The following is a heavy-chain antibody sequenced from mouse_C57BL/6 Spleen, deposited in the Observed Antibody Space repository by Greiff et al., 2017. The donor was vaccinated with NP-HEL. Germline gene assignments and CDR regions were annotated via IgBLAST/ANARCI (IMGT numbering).Heavy chain of an antibody. CDR1: GYSFTSYY. V-gene: IGHV1-66*01. D-gene: IGHD1-1*01. CDR3: ARLHYYGSSYEAMDY. J-gene: IGHJ4*01. Sequence: VQLVESGPELVKPGASVKISCKASGYSFTSYYIHWVKQRPGQGLEWIGWIYPGSGNTKYNEKFKGKATLTADTSSSTAYMQLSSLTSEDSAVYYCARLHYYGSSYEAMDYWGQGTSVTVSS. CDR2: IYPGSGNT.